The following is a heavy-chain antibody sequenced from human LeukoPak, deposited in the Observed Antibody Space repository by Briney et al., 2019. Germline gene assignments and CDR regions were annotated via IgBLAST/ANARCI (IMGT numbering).Heavy chain of an antibody. J-gene: IGHJ4*02. V-gene: IGHV3-23*01. CDR1: GFTFSSYA. CDR2: ISGSGGST. D-gene: IGHD4-11*01. CDR3: AKDNSPVSTVTFDY. Sequence: GGSLRLSCAASGFTFSSYAMSWVRQAPGKGLEWVSAISGSGGSTYYADSVKGRFTISRGNSKNTLYLQMNSLRAEDTAVYYCAKDNSPVSTVTFDYWGQGTLVTVSS.